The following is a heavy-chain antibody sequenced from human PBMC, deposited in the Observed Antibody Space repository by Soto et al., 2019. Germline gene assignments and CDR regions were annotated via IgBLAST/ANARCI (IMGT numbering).Heavy chain of an antibody. D-gene: IGHD3-22*01. Sequence: GGSLRLSCAASGFTFSSYAMHWVRQAPGKGLEWVAVISYDGSNKYYADSVKGRFTISRDNSKNTLNLQMNSLRAEDTAVYYCARGTPAPNYDSSADELDYWGQGTLVTVSS. CDR2: ISYDGSNK. V-gene: IGHV3-30-3*01. CDR3: ARGTPAPNYDSSADELDY. CDR1: GFTFSSYA. J-gene: IGHJ4*02.